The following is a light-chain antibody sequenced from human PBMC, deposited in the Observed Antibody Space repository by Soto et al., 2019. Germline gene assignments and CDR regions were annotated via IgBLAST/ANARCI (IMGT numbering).Light chain of an antibody. J-gene: IGLJ1*01. V-gene: IGLV2-8*01. CDR3: SSYAGSNFHYV. CDR2: EVS. Sequence: QSALTQPPSASGSPGQSVTISCTGTSSDVGGYNYVSWYQQHPGKAPKLMIYEVSKRPSGVPDRFSGSKSGNTASLTVSGLQAADEADYYCSSYAGSNFHYVFGTGTKVTVL. CDR1: SSDVGGYNY.